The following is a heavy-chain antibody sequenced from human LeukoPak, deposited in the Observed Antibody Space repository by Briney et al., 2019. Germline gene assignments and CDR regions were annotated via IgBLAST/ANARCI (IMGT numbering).Heavy chain of an antibody. V-gene: IGHV3-23*01. CDR1: GFTFARHA. D-gene: IGHD3-16*01. CDR3: TRGSFDM. CDR2: INTGETT. Sequence: GGSLRLSCAASGFTFARHAMSWVRQAPGKGLEWVSNINTGETTFYADSVKGRFTISRDFFNNTLFLQMNSLRDEDTAVYYCTRGSFDMWGLGTMVAVS. J-gene: IGHJ3*02.